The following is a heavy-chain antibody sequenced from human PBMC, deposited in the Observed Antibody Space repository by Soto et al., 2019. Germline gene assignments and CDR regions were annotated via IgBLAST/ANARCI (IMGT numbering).Heavy chain of an antibody. CDR1: GYTFTSYY. V-gene: IGHV1-46*01. CDR3: ARSSGSLGSYYYYGMDV. Sequence: QVQLVQSGAEVKKPGASVKVSCKASGYTFTSYYMHWVRQAPGQGLEWMGIINPSGGSTSYAQKFQGRVTMTRDTSKSTVYMELSSLRSEDTAVYYCARSSGSLGSYYYYGMDVWGQGTTVTVSS. D-gene: IGHD1-26*01. CDR2: INPSGGST. J-gene: IGHJ6*02.